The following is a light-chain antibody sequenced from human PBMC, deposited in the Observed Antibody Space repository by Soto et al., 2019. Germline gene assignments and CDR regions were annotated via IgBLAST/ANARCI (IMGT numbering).Light chain of an antibody. CDR3: QQSHGIPYT. CDR1: QTISTY. V-gene: IGKV1-39*01. Sequence: DIQMTQSPSSLSASVGDRVTITCRASQTISTYLNWYQQQPGKAPKLMIYAASSLQSVVPSRVSGSGSATEFTLTISSLPPEDFAAYCCQQSHGIPYTFGQGTKLGIK. CDR2: AAS. J-gene: IGKJ2*01.